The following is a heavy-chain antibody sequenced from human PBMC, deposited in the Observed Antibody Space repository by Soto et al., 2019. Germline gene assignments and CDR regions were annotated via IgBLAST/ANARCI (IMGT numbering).Heavy chain of an antibody. J-gene: IGHJ6*02. V-gene: IGHV3-48*03. CDR3: ARGQYSSSWYYYGMDV. CDR1: GFTFSSYE. Sequence: GGSLRLSCAASGFTFSSYEMNWVRQAPGKGLEWVSYISSSGSTIYYADSVKGRFTISRDNAKNSLYLQMNSLRAEDTAVYYCARGQYSSSWYYYGMDVWGQGTTVTVSS. D-gene: IGHD6-13*01. CDR2: ISSSGSTI.